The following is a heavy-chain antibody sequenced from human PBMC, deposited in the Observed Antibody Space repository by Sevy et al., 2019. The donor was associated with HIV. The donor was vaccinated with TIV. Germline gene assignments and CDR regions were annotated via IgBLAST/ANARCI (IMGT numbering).Heavy chain of an antibody. D-gene: IGHD5-12*01. CDR2: ITRNSYEAYGGTT. CDR1: GFTFDDYA. J-gene: IGHJ4*02. V-gene: IGHV3-49*03. CDR3: TRGLATADTPEYYFDY. Sequence: GGSLRLSCTTSGFTFDDYAMRWFRQAPGKGLEWVAFITRNSYEAYGGTTDYGASVKGRFIISRDDSKSIAYLQMNSLKTEDTAVYYCTRGLATADTPEYYFDYWGQGTLLTVSS.